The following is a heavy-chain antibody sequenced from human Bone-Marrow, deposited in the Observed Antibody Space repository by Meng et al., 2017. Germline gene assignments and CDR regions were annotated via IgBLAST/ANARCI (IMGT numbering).Heavy chain of an antibody. J-gene: IGHJ4*02. V-gene: IGHV3-21*01. CDR2: ISSSSSYI. D-gene: IGHD2-15*01. CDR3: ARVLRIGDFDY. CDR1: GFTFSSYS. Sequence: EGVGVGCGGGLVKPGGALRFSCAASGFTFSSYSMNWVRQATGKGLEWVSSISSSSSYIYYADSVKGRFTISRDNAKNSLYLQMNSLRAEDTAVYYCARVLRIGDFDYWGQGTLVTVSS.